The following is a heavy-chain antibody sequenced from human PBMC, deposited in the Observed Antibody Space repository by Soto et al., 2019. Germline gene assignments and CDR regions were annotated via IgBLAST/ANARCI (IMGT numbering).Heavy chain of an antibody. Sequence: SETLSLTCAVYGGSFSGYYWSWIRQPPGKGLEWIGEINHSGSTNYNPSLKSRVTISVDTSKNQFSLKLSSVTAADTAVYYCARAFYTQDWVSTLGGQGTRVTFSS. CDR2: INHSGST. CDR3: ARAFYTQDWVSTL. V-gene: IGHV4-34*01. D-gene: IGHD3-16*01. J-gene: IGHJ4*02. CDR1: GGSFSGYY.